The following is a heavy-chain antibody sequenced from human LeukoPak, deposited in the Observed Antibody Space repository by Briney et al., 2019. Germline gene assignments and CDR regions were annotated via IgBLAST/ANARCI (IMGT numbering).Heavy chain of an antibody. V-gene: IGHV4-4*07. J-gene: IGHJ4*02. D-gene: IGHD3-10*01. CDR3: ARSITMVRGVIITKGPFDY. Sequence: SETLSPTCTVSGGSISSYYWSWIRQPAGKGLEWIGRIYTSGSTNYNPSLKSRVTMSVDTSKNQFSLKLSSVTAADTAVYYCARSITMVRGVIITKGPFDYWGQGTLVTVSS. CDR2: IYTSGST. CDR1: GGSISSYY.